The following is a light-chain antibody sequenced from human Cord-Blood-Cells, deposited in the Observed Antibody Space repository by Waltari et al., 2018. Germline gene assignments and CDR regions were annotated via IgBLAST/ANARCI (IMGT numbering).Light chain of an antibody. Sequence: QSALTQPASVSGSPGQSITISCTGTSSDVGSYNLVSWYQQHPGKAPKLMIYEGSKRPSGVSNRFSGSKSGHTASLTISGLQAEDVADYYCCSYAGSSTWVFGGGTKLTVL. CDR2: EGS. CDR1: SSDVGSYNL. J-gene: IGLJ3*02. CDR3: CSYAGSSTWV. V-gene: IGLV2-23*01.